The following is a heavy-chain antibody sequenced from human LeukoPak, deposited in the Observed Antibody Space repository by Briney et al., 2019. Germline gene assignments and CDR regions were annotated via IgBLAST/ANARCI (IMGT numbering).Heavy chain of an antibody. D-gene: IGHD1-26*01. CDR1: GGSISSSGYY. Sequence: SETLSLTCTVSGGSISSSGYYWGWIRQPPGKGLVWIGSIYYSGSTYYNPSLMSRVTISVDTSKNQCSLNLSAVTASDTAVYYCAREEEVGASFDYGGQGTLVTVSA. V-gene: IGHV4-39*02. CDR3: AREEEVGASFDY. CDR2: IYYSGST. J-gene: IGHJ4*02.